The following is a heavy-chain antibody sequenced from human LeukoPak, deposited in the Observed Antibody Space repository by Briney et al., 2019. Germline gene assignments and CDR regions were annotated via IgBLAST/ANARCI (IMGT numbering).Heavy chain of an antibody. D-gene: IGHD6-13*01. CDR1: GVSMSSGAFY. CDR2: IYYSGST. Sequence: SETLSLTCTVSGVSMSSGAFYWSWIRQHPGKGLEWIGNIYYSGSTYYNPSLKSRLTISVDTSKNQLSLKVTSVTAADTAVYYCARQSGEYSSKYGMDVWGQGTTVTVSS. V-gene: IGHV4-30-4*08. J-gene: IGHJ6*02. CDR3: ARQSGEYSSKYGMDV.